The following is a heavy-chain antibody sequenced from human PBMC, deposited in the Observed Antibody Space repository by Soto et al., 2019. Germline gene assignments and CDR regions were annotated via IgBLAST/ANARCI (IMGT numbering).Heavy chain of an antibody. CDR3: ARGDVNWFDP. J-gene: IGHJ5*02. Sequence: GASVKVSCKASGYSFIGYYKHWVRQAPGQGLEWMGWINPKSGVTNYAQKFQGRVTMTRDTSITTAYMELSSLRSDDTAVYYCARGDVNWFDPWGQGTLVTVSS. D-gene: IGHD2-21*02. V-gene: IGHV1-2*02. CDR1: GYSFIGYY. CDR2: INPKSGVT.